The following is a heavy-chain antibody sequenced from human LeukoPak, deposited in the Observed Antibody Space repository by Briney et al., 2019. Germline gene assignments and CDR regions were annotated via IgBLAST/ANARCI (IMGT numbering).Heavy chain of an antibody. CDR1: GGSISSGGYY. D-gene: IGHD3-16*02. Sequence: PSETLSLTCTVSGGSISSGGYYWSWIRQHPGTGLEWIGYIYYSGSTYYNPSLKSRVTISVDTSKNQFSLKLSSVTAADTAVYYCASRNYDYVWGSYRYEAYFDYWGQGTLVTVSS. CDR2: IYYSGST. V-gene: IGHV4-31*03. CDR3: ASRNYDYVWGSYRYEAYFDY. J-gene: IGHJ4*02.